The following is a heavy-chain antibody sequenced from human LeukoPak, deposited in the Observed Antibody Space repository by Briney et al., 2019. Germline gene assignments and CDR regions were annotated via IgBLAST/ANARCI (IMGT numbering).Heavy chain of an antibody. J-gene: IGHJ3*02. CDR3: ARGKLLEWLLYGDAFDI. V-gene: IGHV1-2*02. D-gene: IGHD3-3*01. CDR1: GYTFTGYY. CDR2: INPNSGGT. Sequence: ASVKVSCKASGYTFTGYYMHWVRQAPGQGLEWMGWINPNSGGTNYAQKFQARVTMTRDTSISTAYMELSRLRSDDTAVYYCARGKLLEWLLYGDAFDIWGQGTMVTVSS.